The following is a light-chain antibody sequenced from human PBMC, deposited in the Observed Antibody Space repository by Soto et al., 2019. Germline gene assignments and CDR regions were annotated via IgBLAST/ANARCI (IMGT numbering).Light chain of an antibody. J-gene: IGLJ3*02. V-gene: IGLV2-11*01. CDR3: CSYTGTYTWV. CDR1: SSDLGVYNY. CDR2: DVY. Sequence: QSALTQLRSVSGSPGQSVTISCTGTSSDLGVYNYVSWYQHHPGKAPKLIIYDVYKRPSGVPDRFSASKSDNTASLTISGLQAEDEADYYCCSYTGTYTWVFGGGTKVTVL.